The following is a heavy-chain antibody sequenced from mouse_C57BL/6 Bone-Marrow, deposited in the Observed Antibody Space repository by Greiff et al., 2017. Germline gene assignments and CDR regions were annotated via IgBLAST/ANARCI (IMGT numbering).Heavy chain of an antibody. J-gene: IGHJ4*01. CDR3: ARLGAYYSNYDAMDY. D-gene: IGHD2-5*01. V-gene: IGHV1-82*01. CDR2: IYPGDGDT. CDR1: GYAFSSSW. Sequence: VQLQQSGPELVKPGASVKISCKASGYAFSSSWMNWVKQRPGKGLEWIGRIYPGDGDTNYNGKFKGKATLTADKSSSTAYMPLSSLTSEDSAVYFCARLGAYYSNYDAMDYWGQGTSVTVSS.